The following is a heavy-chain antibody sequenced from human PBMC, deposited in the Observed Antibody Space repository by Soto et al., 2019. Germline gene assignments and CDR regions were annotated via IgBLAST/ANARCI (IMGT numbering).Heavy chain of an antibody. CDR1: GGSFSGYY. J-gene: IGHJ6*02. Sequence: QVQLQQWGAGLLKPSETLSLTCAVYGGSFSGYYWSWIRQPPGKGLEWIGEINHSGSTNYNPSLKSRVTISVDKSKNQFSLKLSSVTAADTAVYYCARGYYDSSGYYYDYYYGMDVWGQGTTVTVSS. V-gene: IGHV4-34*01. CDR2: INHSGST. CDR3: ARGYYDSSGYYYDYYYGMDV. D-gene: IGHD3-22*01.